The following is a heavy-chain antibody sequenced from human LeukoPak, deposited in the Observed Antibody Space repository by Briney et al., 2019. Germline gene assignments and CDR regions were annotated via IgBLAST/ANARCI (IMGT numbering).Heavy chain of an antibody. D-gene: IGHD1-1*01. J-gene: IGHJ6*02. CDR3: ARAGNENYYYYGMDV. CDR2: ISSSGSTI. CDR1: GFTFSDYY. V-gene: IGHV3-11*01. Sequence: GGSLRLSCAASGFTFSDYYMSWIRQAPGKGLEWVSYISSSGSTIFYADSVKGRFTISRDNAKNSLYLQMNSLRAEDTAVYYCARAGNENYYYYGMDVWGQGTTVTVSS.